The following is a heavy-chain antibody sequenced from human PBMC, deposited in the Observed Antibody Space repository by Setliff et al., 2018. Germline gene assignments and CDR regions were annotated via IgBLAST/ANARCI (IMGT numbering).Heavy chain of an antibody. Sequence: SETLSLTCTVSGGSISSGGYYWSWIRQHPGKGLEWIGYIYTSGSTNYNPSLKSRVTISVDTSKNQFSLKLSSVTAADTAVYYCARDQDFWSGYYRASHYMDVWGKGTTVTVSS. CDR2: IYTSGST. V-gene: IGHV4-61*08. D-gene: IGHD3-3*01. CDR3: ARDQDFWSGYYRASHYMDV. J-gene: IGHJ6*03. CDR1: GGSISSGGYY.